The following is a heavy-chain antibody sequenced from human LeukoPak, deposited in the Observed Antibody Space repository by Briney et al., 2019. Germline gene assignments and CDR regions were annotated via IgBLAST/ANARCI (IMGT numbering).Heavy chain of an antibody. J-gene: IGHJ4*02. D-gene: IGHD2-21*02. CDR3: AKECGGGCSDDY. V-gene: IGHV3-30*02. Sequence: PGGSLRLSCAASGFTFSAYGMHWVRRAPGKGLEWVAFIWFDGSNKYYAGSVKGRFTISRDNSKNTLYLQMNSLRLEDTAVFYCAKECGGGCSDDYWGQGTLVTVSS. CDR2: IWFDGSNK. CDR1: GFTFSAYG.